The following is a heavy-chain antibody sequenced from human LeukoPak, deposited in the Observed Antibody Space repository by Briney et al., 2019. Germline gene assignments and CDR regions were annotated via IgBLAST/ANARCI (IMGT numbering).Heavy chain of an antibody. D-gene: IGHD3-10*01. CDR1: GFTFSNTW. V-gene: IGHV3-15*01. CDR3: TTVTYYYGSGSSYFDY. CDR2: IKSKTDGGTT. J-gene: IGHJ4*02. Sequence: GGSLRLSCAASGFTFSNTWMSWVRQAPGKGLEWVGRIKSKTDGGTTDYAAPVKGRFTISRDDSKNTLYLQMNSLKTEDTAVYYCTTVTYYYGSGSSYFDYWGQGTLVTVSS.